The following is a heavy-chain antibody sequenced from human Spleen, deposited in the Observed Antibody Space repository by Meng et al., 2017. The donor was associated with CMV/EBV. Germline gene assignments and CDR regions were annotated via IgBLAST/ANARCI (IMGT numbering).Heavy chain of an antibody. CDR3: ARDQGSSWLNDN. V-gene: IGHV3-23*03. J-gene: IGHJ4*02. CDR1: GFTFSSYG. D-gene: IGHD6-13*01. Sequence: GESLKISCAASGFTFSSYGMHWVRQAPGKGLEWVSVIYSGGSSTYYADSVKGRFTISRDNSKNTLYLQMNSLRAEDTAVYYCARDQGSSWLNDNWGQGTLVTVSS. CDR2: IYSGGSST.